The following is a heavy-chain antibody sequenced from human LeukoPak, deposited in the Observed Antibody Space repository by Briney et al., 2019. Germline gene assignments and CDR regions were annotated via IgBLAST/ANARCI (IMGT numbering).Heavy chain of an antibody. CDR3: AKGGLDDAFDI. D-gene: IGHD3-16*01. Sequence: PGRSLRLSCAASGFTFDDYAMHWLQQAPAKGMEWVSGISGNSGSIGYADSVKDRFTISRDNATNSLYLQMNSLRAEDMALYYCAKGGLDDAFDIWGQGTMVTVSS. CDR1: GFTFDDYA. CDR2: ISGNSGSI. J-gene: IGHJ3*02. V-gene: IGHV3-9*03.